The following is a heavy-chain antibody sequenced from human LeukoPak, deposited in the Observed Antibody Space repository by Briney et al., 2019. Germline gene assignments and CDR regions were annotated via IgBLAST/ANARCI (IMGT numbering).Heavy chain of an antibody. Sequence: PGGTLRLSCAASGFTFSSYGMSWVRQAPGKGLEWVSAISGSGGSTYYADSVKGRFTISRDNSKNTLYLQMNSLRAEDTAVYYCAGNENYDSSGYYPWYWGQGTLVTVSS. CDR2: ISGSGGST. J-gene: IGHJ4*02. D-gene: IGHD3-22*01. CDR1: GFTFSSYG. CDR3: AGNENYDSSGYYPWY. V-gene: IGHV3-23*01.